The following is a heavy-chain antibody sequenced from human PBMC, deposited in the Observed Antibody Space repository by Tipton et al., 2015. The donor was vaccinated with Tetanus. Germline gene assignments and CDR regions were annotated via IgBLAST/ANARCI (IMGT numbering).Heavy chain of an antibody. V-gene: IGHV3-21*01. CDR3: ARDRGGTRTYYYFDL. Sequence: SLRLSCAASGFNFKNHNMNWVRQAPGKGLEWVSSIDITSSYKYYSDSVKGRFSISRDNAKNSLYLQMNSLRAEDTAVYFCARDRGGTRTYYYFDLWGRGTLVTVSS. D-gene: IGHD3-16*01. CDR2: IDITSSYK. CDR1: GFNFKNHN. J-gene: IGHJ2*01.